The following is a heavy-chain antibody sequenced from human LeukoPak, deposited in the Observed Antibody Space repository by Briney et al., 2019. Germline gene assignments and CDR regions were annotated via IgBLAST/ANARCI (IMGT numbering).Heavy chain of an antibody. CDR1: GGTFSSYA. CDR3: ARDASDTAMDNDAFDI. D-gene: IGHD5-18*01. Sequence: SVKVSCKASGGTFSSYAISWVRQAPGQGLEWMGGIIPIFGTANYAQKFQGRVTITTDESTSTAYMELSSLRSEDTAVYYRARDASDTAMDNDAFDIWGQGTMVTVSS. V-gene: IGHV1-69*05. CDR2: IIPIFGTA. J-gene: IGHJ3*02.